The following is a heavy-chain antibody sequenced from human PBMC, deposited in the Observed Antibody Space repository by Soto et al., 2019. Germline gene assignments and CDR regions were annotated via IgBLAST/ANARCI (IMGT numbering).Heavy chain of an antibody. Sequence: EVQLLESGGGLVQPGGSLRLSCAASGFTFISYAMSWVRQAPGKGLEWLAGITFRGDYTYYADSVKGRFTLSGDNSRNRLDLQMNSLKVEDSALYSCAKLDTMGVFDNWGQGTLLTVSS. D-gene: IGHD1-26*01. CDR2: ITFRGDYT. V-gene: IGHV3-23*01. CDR3: AKLDTMGVFDN. J-gene: IGHJ4*02. CDR1: GFTFISYA.